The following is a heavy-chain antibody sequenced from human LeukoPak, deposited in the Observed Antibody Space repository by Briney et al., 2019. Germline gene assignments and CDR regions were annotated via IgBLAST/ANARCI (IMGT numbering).Heavy chain of an antibody. Sequence: TRGSLGLSCAASGFTFSDYSMSWIRQAPGKGREWVSYITSGDTAIYYADSVKGRFTISRDNAKNSLFLQMNSLRAEDTAVYYCARSGGNSPVDYWGQGTLVTFSS. V-gene: IGHV3-11*01. CDR2: ITSGDTAI. CDR1: GFTFSDYS. D-gene: IGHD3-10*01. CDR3: ARSGGNSPVDY. J-gene: IGHJ4*02.